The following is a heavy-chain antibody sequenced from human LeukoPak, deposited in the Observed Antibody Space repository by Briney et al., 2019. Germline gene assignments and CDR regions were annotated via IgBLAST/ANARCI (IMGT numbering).Heavy chain of an antibody. CDR2: ITTTFYT. CDR3: ARGMEPPNLYYMDV. Sequence: PGGSLRLSCAASGFTFSSYSFNWVRQVPGKGLEWVSSITTTFYTYYTDSVKGRFTISRDNAKNSLYLQMISLRAEDTAVYYCARGMEPPNLYYMDVWGKGTTVTVSS. CDR1: GFTFSSYS. J-gene: IGHJ6*03. D-gene: IGHD1-26*01. V-gene: IGHV3-21*01.